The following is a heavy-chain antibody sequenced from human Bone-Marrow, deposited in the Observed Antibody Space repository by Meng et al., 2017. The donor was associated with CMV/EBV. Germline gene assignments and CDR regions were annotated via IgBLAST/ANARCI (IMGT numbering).Heavy chain of an antibody. CDR1: GFTFSGSA. Sequence: GESLKISCAASGFTFSGSAMHWVRQASGKGLEWVGRIRSKANSYATAYAASVKGRFTISRDNSKNTLYLQMNSLRAEDTAVYYCAKDRRSSSFYYYGMDVWGQGTTVTVSS. CDR3: AKDRRSSSFYYYGMDV. V-gene: IGHV3-73*01. D-gene: IGHD6-13*01. J-gene: IGHJ6*02. CDR2: IRSKANSYAT.